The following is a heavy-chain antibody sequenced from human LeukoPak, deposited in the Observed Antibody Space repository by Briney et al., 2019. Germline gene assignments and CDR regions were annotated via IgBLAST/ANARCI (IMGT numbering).Heavy chain of an antibody. Sequence: GGSLRLSCAASGFTFSSYGMHWVRQAPGKGLEWVAVISYDGSNKYYADSVKGRFTISRDNSKNTLYLQMNSLRAEDTAVYYCAKDETSSLYYYYYYYMDVWGKGTTVTVSS. D-gene: IGHD6-6*01. V-gene: IGHV3-30*18. CDR3: AKDETSSLYYYYYYYMDV. J-gene: IGHJ6*03. CDR2: ISYDGSNK. CDR1: GFTFSSYG.